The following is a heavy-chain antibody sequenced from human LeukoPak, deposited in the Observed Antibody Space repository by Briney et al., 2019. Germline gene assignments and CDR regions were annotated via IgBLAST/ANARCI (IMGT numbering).Heavy chain of an antibody. CDR3: ARDGRWLQGDKFDY. Sequence: PGGSLRLSCAASGFTFSSYWMSWVRQAPGKGLEWVANIKQDGSEKYYVDSVKGRFTISRDNAKNSLYLQMNSLRAEDTAVYYCARDGRWLQGDKFDYWGQGTLVTVSS. V-gene: IGHV3-7*03. CDR2: IKQDGSEK. CDR1: GFTFSSYW. J-gene: IGHJ4*02. D-gene: IGHD5-24*01.